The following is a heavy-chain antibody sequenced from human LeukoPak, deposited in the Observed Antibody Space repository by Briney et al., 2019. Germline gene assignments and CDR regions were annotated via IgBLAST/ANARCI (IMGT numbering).Heavy chain of an antibody. Sequence: PSETLSLTCTVSGDSITTDDSFWSWIRQIPGKGLEWIGYIHYRGTTNYNPSLKSRLSMSIDMSKDQFSLNLTSVTAADTAIYYCARDGYINDAFDIWGQGIVVTVSS. CDR3: ARDGYINDAFDI. V-gene: IGHV4-31*03. CDR2: IHYRGTT. CDR1: GDSITTDDSF. D-gene: IGHD1-1*01. J-gene: IGHJ3*02.